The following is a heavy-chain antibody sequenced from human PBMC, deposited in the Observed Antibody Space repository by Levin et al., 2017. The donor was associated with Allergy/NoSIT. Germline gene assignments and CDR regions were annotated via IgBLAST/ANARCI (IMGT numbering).Heavy chain of an antibody. CDR2: NSGHNGNT. D-gene: IGHD3-10*01. CDR1: GYTFTNYG. Sequence: RASVKVSCKASGYTFTNYGNGINWVRQAPGQGLEWMGWNSGHNGNTNNAQKFQGRITMTTDTATSTDYMEVRSLRFDDTAVYYCARDLSNRGHFDYWGQGTLVAVSS. J-gene: IGHJ4*02. CDR3: ARDLSNRGHFDY. V-gene: IGHV1-18*01.